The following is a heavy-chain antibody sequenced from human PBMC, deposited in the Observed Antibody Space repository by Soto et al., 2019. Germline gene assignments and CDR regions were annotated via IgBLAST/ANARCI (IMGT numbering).Heavy chain of an antibody. CDR2: ISSSGSTI. J-gene: IGHJ6*02. CDR3: ARGSQYGYYYYGMDV. V-gene: IGHV3-48*03. D-gene: IGHD2-2*01. Sequence: GGSLRLSCAASGFTFSSYEMNWVRQAPGKGLEWVSYISSSGSTIYYADSVKGRFTISRDNAKNSLYLQMNSLRAEDTAVYYCARGSQYGYYYYGMDVWGQGTTVTSP. CDR1: GFTFSSYE.